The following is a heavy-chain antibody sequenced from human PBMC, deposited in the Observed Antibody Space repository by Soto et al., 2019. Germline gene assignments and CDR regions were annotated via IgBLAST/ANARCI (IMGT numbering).Heavy chain of an antibody. J-gene: IGHJ6*02. CDR2: ISYDGSNK. D-gene: IGHD6-19*01. V-gene: IGHV3-30-3*01. CDR1: GFTFSSYA. Sequence: QVQLVESGGGVVQPGRSLRLSCAASGFTFSSYAMHWVRQAPGKGLEWVAVISYDGSNKYYADSVKGRFTISRDNSKSTLYLQMNSLRAEDTAVYYCARVGAVAGTEYYYYYGMDVWGQGTTVTVSS. CDR3: ARVGAVAGTEYYYYYGMDV.